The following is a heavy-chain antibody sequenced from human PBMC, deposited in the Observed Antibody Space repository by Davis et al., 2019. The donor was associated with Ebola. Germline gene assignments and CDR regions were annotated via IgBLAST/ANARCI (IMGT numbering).Heavy chain of an antibody. Sequence: AASVKVSCKASGGTFSSYAISWVRQAPGQGLEWMGRIIPILGIANYAQKFQGRVTITADKSTSTAYMELRSLRSEDTAVYYCARARAVSTVTPNPYNWFDPWGQGTLVTVSS. CDR3: ARARAVSTVTPNPYNWFDP. CDR1: GGTFSSYA. J-gene: IGHJ5*02. D-gene: IGHD4-17*01. CDR2: IIPILGIA. V-gene: IGHV1-69*04.